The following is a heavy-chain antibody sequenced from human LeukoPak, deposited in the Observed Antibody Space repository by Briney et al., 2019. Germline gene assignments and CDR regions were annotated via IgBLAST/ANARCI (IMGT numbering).Heavy chain of an antibody. J-gene: IGHJ6*03. V-gene: IGHV3-7*03. CDR3: ACTNTLDV. Sequence: PGGSLRLSCAASGFMFSNYWMNWVRQAPGKGLEWVANIYQDGIKKNYVDSVKGRFTISRDNAKNSLYLQVNSLRAEDTAVYFCACTNTLDVWGKGTTVTVSS. CDR2: IYQDGIKK. D-gene: IGHD2-8*01. CDR1: GFMFSNYW.